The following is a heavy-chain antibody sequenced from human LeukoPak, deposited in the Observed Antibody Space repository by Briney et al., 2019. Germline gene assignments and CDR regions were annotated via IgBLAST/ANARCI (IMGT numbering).Heavy chain of an antibody. D-gene: IGHD1-26*01. CDR1: GGSFSGYY. J-gene: IGHJ4*02. V-gene: IGHV4-34*01. CDR3: ARWGRAGASPFDY. Sequence: PSENLSLTCAVYGGSFSGYYWSWIRQPPGKGLEWIGEINHSGSTNYNPSLKSRVTISVDTSKNQFSLKLSSVTAADTAVYYCARWGRAGASPFDYWGQGTLVTVSS. CDR2: INHSGST.